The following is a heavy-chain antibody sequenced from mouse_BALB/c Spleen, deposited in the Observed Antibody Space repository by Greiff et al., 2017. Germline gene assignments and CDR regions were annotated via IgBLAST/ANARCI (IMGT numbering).Heavy chain of an antibody. Sequence: EVQLQQSGAELVKPGASVKLSCTASGFNIKDTYMHWVKQTPEQGLEWIGRIDPANGTTKYDPKFQGKATITADTSYNTPYLQLSSLTSEDTAVYYCARNDYDVVAYWGQGTLVTVSS. CDR3: ARNDYDVVAY. J-gene: IGHJ3*01. V-gene: IGHV14-3*02. D-gene: IGHD2-4*01. CDR1: GFNIKDTY. CDR2: IDPANGTT.